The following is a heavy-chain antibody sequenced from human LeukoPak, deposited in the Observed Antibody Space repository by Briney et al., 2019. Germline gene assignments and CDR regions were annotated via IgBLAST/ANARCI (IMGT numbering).Heavy chain of an antibody. CDR3: ARVLGYYGSGSYYSPLDH. V-gene: IGHV3-33*01. D-gene: IGHD3-10*01. J-gene: IGHJ4*02. Sequence: RTGGSLRLSCAASGFTFSSYGMHWVRQAPGKGLEWVAVIWYDGSNKYYADSVKGRFTISRDNSKNTLYLQMNSLRAEDTAVYYCARVLGYYGSGSYYSPLDHWGQGTLVTVSS. CDR2: IWYDGSNK. CDR1: GFTFSSYG.